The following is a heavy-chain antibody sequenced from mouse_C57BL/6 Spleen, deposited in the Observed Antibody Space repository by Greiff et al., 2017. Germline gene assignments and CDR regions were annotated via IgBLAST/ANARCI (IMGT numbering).Heavy chain of an antibody. D-gene: IGHD1-1*01. CDR3: ASGYYGSSDWYFDV. V-gene: IGHV1-52*01. CDR2: IDPSDSET. CDR1: GYTFTSYW. Sequence: QVQLQQPGAELVRPGSSVKLSCKASGYTFTSYWMHWVKQRPIQGLEWIGNIDPSDSETHYNQKFKDKATLTVDKSSSTAYMQLSSLTSEDSAVYYCASGYYGSSDWYFDVWGTGTTVTVSS. J-gene: IGHJ1*03.